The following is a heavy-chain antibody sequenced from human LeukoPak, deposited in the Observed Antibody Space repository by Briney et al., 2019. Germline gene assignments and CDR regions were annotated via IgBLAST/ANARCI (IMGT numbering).Heavy chain of an antibody. D-gene: IGHD3-10*01. J-gene: IGHJ4*02. Sequence: PSETLSLTCTVSGGSISSGGHYWSWIRHLPGKGLESIGLIHHSGSTRHNPSLKNRVAISVDTSKNQFALKLSSVTAADTAVYYCARGGNRFGGFYFDNWGQGTLVTVSS. CDR2: IHHSGST. CDR1: GGSISSGGHY. V-gene: IGHV4-31*03. CDR3: ARGGNRFGGFYFDN.